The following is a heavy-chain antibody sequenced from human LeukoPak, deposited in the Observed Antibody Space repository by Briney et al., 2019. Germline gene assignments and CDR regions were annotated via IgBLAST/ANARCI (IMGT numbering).Heavy chain of an antibody. CDR3: ASARLREGSQMQAFDI. V-gene: IGHV4-34*01. J-gene: IGHJ3*02. Sequence: PSETLSLTYGVYGGPFSEYYWYWIRQPPGKGLEWIGEISHSGSTNDNPSLKSRLTMSVDTSKNQFSLKLTSVTAADTAIYYCASARLREGSQMQAFDIWGQGTMVTVSS. CDR1: GGPFSEYY. CDR2: ISHSGST. D-gene: IGHD1-26*01.